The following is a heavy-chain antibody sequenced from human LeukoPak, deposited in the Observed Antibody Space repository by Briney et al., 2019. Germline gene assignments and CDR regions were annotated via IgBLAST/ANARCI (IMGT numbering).Heavy chain of an antibody. Sequence: PGESLRLSCFASGFTFSHYAMHWVRQAPGKGLEYVSVISSDGDSTSYADSVKDRFIISRDNSKSTLYLQMGSLTAEDLAVYFCVRGPQPYGDSGARGFDFWGQGTMVTVSS. D-gene: IGHD4-17*01. CDR3: VRGPQPYGDSGARGFDF. V-gene: IGHV3-64*02. CDR2: ISSDGDST. J-gene: IGHJ3*01. CDR1: GFTFSHYA.